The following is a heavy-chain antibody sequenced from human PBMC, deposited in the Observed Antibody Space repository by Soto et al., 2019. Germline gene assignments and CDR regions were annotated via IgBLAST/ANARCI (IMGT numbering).Heavy chain of an antibody. V-gene: IGHV4-59*01. J-gene: IGHJ4*02. CDR3: ARGAGSSSYHYDSHDF. CDR2: IYHTACR. Sequence: SQTLSLTCTVSGAYISDYSWSCIRQPPSKGLEWIGHIYHTACRYYNLSLRSRVTISADTSKNQISLNLRSVTAADTAMYYCARGAGSSSYHYDSHDFWGQGTLVTVSS. CDR1: GAYISDYS. D-gene: IGHD3-22*01.